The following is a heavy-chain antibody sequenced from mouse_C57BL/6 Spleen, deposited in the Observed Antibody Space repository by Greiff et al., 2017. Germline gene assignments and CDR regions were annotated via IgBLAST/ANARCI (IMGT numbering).Heavy chain of an antibody. D-gene: IGHD2-12*01. Sequence: QVQLQPPGAELVKPGASVKLSCKASGYTFTSYWMHWVKQRPGPGLEWIGMIHPNRGSTNYNENCKSKATLTVDKSSSTAYMQLSRLTSEDSAVYYSARGDDGGFAYWGQGTLVTVSA. J-gene: IGHJ3*01. CDR1: GYTFTSYW. CDR2: IHPNRGST. V-gene: IGHV1-64*01. CDR3: ARGDDGGFAY.